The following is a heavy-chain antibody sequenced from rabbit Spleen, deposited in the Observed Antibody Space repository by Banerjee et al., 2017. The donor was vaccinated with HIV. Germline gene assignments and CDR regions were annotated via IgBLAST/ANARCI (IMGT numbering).Heavy chain of an antibody. Sequence: QEQLVESGGGLVQPEGSLTLTCKASGFSFSNNAMCWVRQAPGKGLEWIGCIYTGSSGSTYYASWAKGRFTISKTSSTTVTLQMTSLTAADTATYFCARRYGGVRLDLWGPGTLVTVS. CDR1: GFSFSNNA. CDR3: ARRYGGVRLDL. V-gene: IGHV1S45*01. CDR2: IYTGSSGST. D-gene: IGHD4-2*01. J-gene: IGHJ3*01.